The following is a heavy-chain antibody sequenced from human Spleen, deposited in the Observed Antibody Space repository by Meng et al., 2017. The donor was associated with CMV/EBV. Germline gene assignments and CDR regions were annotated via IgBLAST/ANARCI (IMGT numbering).Heavy chain of an antibody. CDR1: GFTVSSNY. CDR2: IYSGGST. CDR3: ARGRGDNWYYYGMDV. V-gene: IGHV3-53*01. D-gene: IGHD1-1*01. Sequence: LSLTCAASGFTVSSNYMSWVRQAPGKGLEWVSVIYSGGSTYYADSVKGRFTISRDNSKNTLYLQMNSLRAEDTAVYYCARGRGDNWYYYGMDVWGRGTTVTVSS. J-gene: IGHJ6*02.